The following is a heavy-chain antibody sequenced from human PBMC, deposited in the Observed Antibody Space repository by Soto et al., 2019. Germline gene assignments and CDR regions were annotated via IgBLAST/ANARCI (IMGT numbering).Heavy chain of an antibody. D-gene: IGHD3-10*01. CDR3: ARDQVEVGSGSSHFDY. CDR2: IYYSGST. Sequence: QVQLQESGPGLVKPSQTLSLTCTVSGGSISSGGYYWSWIRQHPGKGLEWIGYIYYSGSTYYNPSLKSRVTISVDTSKNQFSLKLSSVTAADTAVYYCARDQVEVGSGSSHFDYWGQGTLVTVSS. CDR1: GGSISSGGYY. V-gene: IGHV4-31*03. J-gene: IGHJ4*02.